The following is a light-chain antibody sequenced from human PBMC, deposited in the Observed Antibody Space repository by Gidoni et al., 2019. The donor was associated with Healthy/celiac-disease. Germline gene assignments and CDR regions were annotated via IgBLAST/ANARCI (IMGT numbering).Light chain of an antibody. Sequence: QSALTQPPSASGSPGQSVTISCTGTSSDVGGYNYVSWYQQHPGKAPKHMIYEVSKRPSGVPDRFSGSKSGNTASLTVSGLQAEDEADYYCSSYAGSNNREFGGGTKLTVL. CDR3: SSYAGSNNRE. CDR2: EVS. CDR1: SSDVGGYNY. J-gene: IGLJ2*01. V-gene: IGLV2-8*01.